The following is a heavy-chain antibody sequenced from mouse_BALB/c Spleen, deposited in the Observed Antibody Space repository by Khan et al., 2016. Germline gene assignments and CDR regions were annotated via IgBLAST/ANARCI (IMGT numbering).Heavy chain of an antibody. D-gene: IGHD2-10*02. CDR1: GFTFTDYY. CDR2: IRNKANGYTT. CDR3: ARDAYGNYEYFHVMDY. J-gene: IGHJ4*01. V-gene: IGHV7-3*02. Sequence: EVELVESGGGLVQPGGSLRLSCATSGFTFTDYYMSWVCQPPEKALEWLGFIRNKANGYTTEYSASVKGRFTISRDNSQSILYLQMNILRAEDSATYYCARDAYGNYEYFHVMDYWGQGTSVTVSS.